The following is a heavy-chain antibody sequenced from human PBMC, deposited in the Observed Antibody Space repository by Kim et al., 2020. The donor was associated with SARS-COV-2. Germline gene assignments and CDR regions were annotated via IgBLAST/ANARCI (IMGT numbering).Heavy chain of an antibody. CDR1: GFTFSGFW. CDR3: TRKGWHFDL. V-gene: IGHV3-7*01. CDR2: IKHDESEK. J-gene: IGHJ2*01. Sequence: GGSLRLSCVASGFTFSGFWMSWVRQAPGKGLEWVANIKHDESEKYYVDSVKGRFTISRDNAKNSLYLQMNSLRAEDTAVYYCTRKGWHFDLWVRGTLVTVSS.